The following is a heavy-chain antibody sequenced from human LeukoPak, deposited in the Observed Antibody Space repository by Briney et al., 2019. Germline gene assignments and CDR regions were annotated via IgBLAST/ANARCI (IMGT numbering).Heavy chain of an antibody. Sequence: GASVKVSCKTSGYTFTTYAISWVRQAPGQGLEWMGWINPNSGGTNYAQKFQGRVTMTRDTSISTAYMELSRLRSDDTAVYYCARDPYYYDSSGYYLPFDYWGQGTLVTVSS. V-gene: IGHV1-2*02. D-gene: IGHD3-22*01. CDR3: ARDPYYYDSSGYYLPFDY. J-gene: IGHJ4*02. CDR1: GYTFTTYA. CDR2: INPNSGGT.